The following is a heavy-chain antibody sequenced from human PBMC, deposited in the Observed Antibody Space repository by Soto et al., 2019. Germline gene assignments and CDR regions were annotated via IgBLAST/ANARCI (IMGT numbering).Heavy chain of an antibody. CDR1: GYTFTSYG. J-gene: IGHJ3*02. Sequence: ASVKVSCKASGYTFTSYGISWVRQAPGQGLEWMGWISAYNGNTNYAQKLQGRVTMTTDTTTSTAYMELRSLRSDDTAVYYCARVGADPPNTLEAFDIWGQGTMVTVSS. CDR2: ISAYNGNT. D-gene: IGHD2-21*01. V-gene: IGHV1-18*01. CDR3: ARVGADPPNTLEAFDI.